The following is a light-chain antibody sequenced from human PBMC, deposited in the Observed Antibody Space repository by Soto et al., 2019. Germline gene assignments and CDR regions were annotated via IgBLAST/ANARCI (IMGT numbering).Light chain of an antibody. CDR2: SNN. V-gene: IGLV1-44*01. CDR3: AAWDDSLKALV. Sequence: QSVLTQPPSASGTPGQRVTISCSGSGSNMGSNTVNWYQQLPGTAPKLLIYSNNQRPSGVPDRFSGSKSGASASPAISGLPSEDEADYYCAAWDDSLKALVFGGGTKLTVL. CDR1: GSNMGSNT. J-gene: IGLJ3*02.